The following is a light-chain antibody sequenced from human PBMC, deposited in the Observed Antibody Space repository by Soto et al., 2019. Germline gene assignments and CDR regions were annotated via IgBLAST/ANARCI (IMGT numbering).Light chain of an antibody. J-gene: IGKJ1*01. CDR3: QRYYTSPTWT. CDR1: QSILYSSNNKNY. CDR2: WAP. Sequence: DIVMTQSPDSLAVSLGERATINCKSSQSILYSSNNKNYLAWYQQKPGQPPKLLIYWAPTRESGVPDRFSGSGSETDFTLTISSLQAEDVAVYYCQRYYTSPTWTFGQGTKVDIK. V-gene: IGKV4-1*01.